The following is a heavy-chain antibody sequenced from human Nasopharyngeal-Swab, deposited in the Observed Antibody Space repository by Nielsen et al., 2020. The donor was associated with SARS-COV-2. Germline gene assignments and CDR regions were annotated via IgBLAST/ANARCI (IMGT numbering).Heavy chain of an antibody. Sequence: SETLSLTCAVYGGSFSGYYWNWIRQSPGKGLEWIGEINHSGSTSNNPSLKSRVTISVDMSKNQFSLRLTSVTAADTAVYYCARDQRGPIVVKAFDIWGQGTMVTVSS. CDR3: ARDQRGPIVVKAFDI. V-gene: IGHV4-34*01. CDR2: INHSGST. CDR1: GGSFSGYY. D-gene: IGHD3-22*01. J-gene: IGHJ3*02.